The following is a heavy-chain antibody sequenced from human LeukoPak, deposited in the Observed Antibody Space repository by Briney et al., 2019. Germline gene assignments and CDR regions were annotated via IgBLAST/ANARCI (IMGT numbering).Heavy chain of an antibody. CDR1: RFTFSINA. J-gene: IGHJ3*02. CDR3: ANHKQHGAFDI. CDR2: IDSSGVPT. Sequence: GGSLTLSCAASRFTFSINAMSWVRQAQGKGLEWVSAIDSSGVPTYYADSVKGRFTISRDNSKNTLYLQMSSLRAEDTAAYYCANHKQHGAFDIWGQGTMVTVSS. V-gene: IGHV3-23*01.